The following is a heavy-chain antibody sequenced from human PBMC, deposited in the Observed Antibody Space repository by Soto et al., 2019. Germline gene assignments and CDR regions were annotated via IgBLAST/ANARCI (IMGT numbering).Heavy chain of an antibody. CDR1: GFTFSSYG. Sequence: GGSLRLSCAASGFTFSSYGMHWVRQAPGKGLEWVAVISYDGSNKCYADYVKGRFTISRDNSKNTLYLQMNSLRAEDTAVYYCAKDRGYCSGGSCYARHYFDYWGQGTLVTVSS. CDR2: ISYDGSNK. CDR3: AKDRGYCSGGSCYARHYFDY. V-gene: IGHV3-30*18. D-gene: IGHD2-15*01. J-gene: IGHJ4*02.